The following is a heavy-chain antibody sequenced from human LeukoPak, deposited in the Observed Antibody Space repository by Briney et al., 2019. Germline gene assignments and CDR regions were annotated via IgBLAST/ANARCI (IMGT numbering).Heavy chain of an antibody. Sequence: ASVKVSCKTSGYTFTKYLIHWVRQAPGQGLEWMGTINPSGDSTNYAQRFQGRVTLTEDTSTSTVYMELSSLTSEDTAVYYCARPSYCVFDNCGCCLDPWGPGTLITVSS. CDR1: GYTFTKYL. D-gene: IGHD2-21*01. V-gene: IGHV1-46*01. CDR2: INPSGDST. J-gene: IGHJ5*02. CDR3: ARPSYCVFDNCGCCLDP.